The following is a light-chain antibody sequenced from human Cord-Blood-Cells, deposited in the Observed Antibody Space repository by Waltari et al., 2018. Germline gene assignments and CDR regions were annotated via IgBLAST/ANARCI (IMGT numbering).Light chain of an antibody. CDR3: SSYTSSSTLVV. CDR1: SSDVGGYNY. V-gene: IGLV2-14*01. Sequence: SAPTQPASVSGSPGQSLTLSCTGTSSDVGGYNYVSRYQQHPGKAPKLMIYEVSNRPSGVSNRFSGSKSGNTASLTISGLQAEDEADYYCSSYTSSSTLVVFGGGTKLTVL. J-gene: IGLJ2*01. CDR2: EVS.